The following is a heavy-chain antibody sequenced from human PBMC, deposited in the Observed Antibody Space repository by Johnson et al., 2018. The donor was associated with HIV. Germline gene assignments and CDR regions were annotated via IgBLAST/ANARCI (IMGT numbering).Heavy chain of an antibody. CDR1: GFTFSSNY. CDR3: ARVTRDCGGDCYLDAFDI. V-gene: IGHV3-66*02. J-gene: IGHJ3*02. D-gene: IGHD2-21*01. CDR2: IYSGGST. Sequence: VQLVESGGGVVQPGRSLRLSCAASGFTFSSNYMSWVRQAPGKGLEWVSVIYSGGSTYYADSVKGRFTISRDISKNTLYLQMNSLRTEDTAVYYCARVTRDCGGDCYLDAFDIWGPGTVVTVSS.